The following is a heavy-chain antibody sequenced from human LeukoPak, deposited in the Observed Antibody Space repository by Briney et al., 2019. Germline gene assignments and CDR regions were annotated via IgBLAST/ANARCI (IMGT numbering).Heavy chain of an antibody. CDR2: IYYSGST. CDR1: GGSISSYY. CDR3: ARGRGGITMVRGAIEKRYYFDY. V-gene: IGHV4-59*08. J-gene: IGHJ4*02. Sequence: SETLSLTCTVSGGSISSYYWSWIRQPPGKGLEWIGYIYYSGSTNYNPSLKSRVTISVDTSKNQFSLKLSSVTAADTAVYYCARGRGGITMVRGAIEKRYYFDYWGQGTLVTVSS. D-gene: IGHD3-10*01.